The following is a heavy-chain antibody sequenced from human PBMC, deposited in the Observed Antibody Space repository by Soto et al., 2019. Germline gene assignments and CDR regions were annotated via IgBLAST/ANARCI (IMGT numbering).Heavy chain of an antibody. D-gene: IGHD7-27*01. CDR1: GFTFSHYA. Sequence: EVQLLESGGGLVQPGGSLRLSCAASGFTFSHYAMTWVRQAPGKGLEWVSGITGDGGTKYYADSVKGRFTISRDNSKNTMNLQINSLSADDTALYYCARLQSRELGRGAFDIWGQGTMVTVSS. CDR3: ARLQSRELGRGAFDI. CDR2: ITGDGGTK. J-gene: IGHJ3*02. V-gene: IGHV3-23*01.